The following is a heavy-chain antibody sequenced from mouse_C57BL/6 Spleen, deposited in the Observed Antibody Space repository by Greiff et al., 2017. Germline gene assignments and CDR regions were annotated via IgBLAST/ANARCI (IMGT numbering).Heavy chain of an antibody. D-gene: IGHD2-12*01. Sequence: QVQLKESGPGLVQPSQSLSITCTVSGFSLTSYGVHWVRQSPGKGLEWLGVIWGGGSTDYNAAFMSRLSITKDNSKSQVFFKMNSLQADDTSIYXCAKKGIDDGNGYFDVWGTGTTVTVSS. J-gene: IGHJ1*03. CDR3: AKKGIDDGNGYFDV. CDR1: GFSLTSYG. V-gene: IGHV2-5*01. CDR2: IWGGGST.